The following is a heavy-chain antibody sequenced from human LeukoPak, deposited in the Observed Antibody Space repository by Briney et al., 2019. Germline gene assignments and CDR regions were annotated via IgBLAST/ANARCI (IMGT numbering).Heavy chain of an antibody. V-gene: IGHV3-66*01. CDR3: ARDHAFFRGYGMDV. CDR1: GFTFSNYA. CDR2: IYSGGST. D-gene: IGHD1-26*01. Sequence: PGGSLRLSCAGSGFTFSNYAMSWVRQAPGKGLEWVSVIYSGGSTYYADSVKGRFTISRDNSKNTLYLQMNSLRAEDTAVYYCARDHAFFRGYGMDVWGQGTTVTVSS. J-gene: IGHJ6*02.